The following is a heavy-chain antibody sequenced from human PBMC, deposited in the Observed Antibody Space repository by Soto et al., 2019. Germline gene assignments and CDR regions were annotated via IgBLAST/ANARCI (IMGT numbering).Heavy chain of an antibody. CDR1: GGTFSSYA. Sequence: ASVKVSCKASGGTFSSYAISWVRQAPGQGLEWMGGIIPIFGTANYAQKFQGRVTITADKSTSTAYMELSSLRSEDTAVYYCVSSGLGYDILTGYPNSYGMDVWGQGTTVTVSS. CDR3: VSSGLGYDILTGYPNSYGMDV. CDR2: IIPIFGTA. V-gene: IGHV1-69*06. D-gene: IGHD3-9*01. J-gene: IGHJ6*02.